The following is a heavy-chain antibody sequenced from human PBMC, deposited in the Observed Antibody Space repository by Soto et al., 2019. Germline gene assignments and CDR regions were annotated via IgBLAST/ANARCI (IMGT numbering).Heavy chain of an antibody. J-gene: IGHJ6*02. Sequence: QEQLQQWGAGLLEPSETLSLTCAVYRGFFTYSDNYLTWIRQPPGKGLEWIGEINRSGSTNYSPSLRSRVTISVDTSKTQFSLQLSSVTTANTAVYYCARTTIGAAGYTYYYGMNLWGQGTTVTVSS. D-gene: IGHD6-13*01. CDR2: INRSGST. CDR1: RGFFTYSDNY. CDR3: ARTTIGAAGYTYYYGMNL. V-gene: IGHV4-34*01.